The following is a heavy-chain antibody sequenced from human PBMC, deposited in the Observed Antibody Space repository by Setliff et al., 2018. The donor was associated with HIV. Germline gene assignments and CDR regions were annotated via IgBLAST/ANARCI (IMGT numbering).Heavy chain of an antibody. CDR3: ARSYCGDVCYSGSLDY. D-gene: IGHD2-21*02. V-gene: IGHV3-15*01. CDR1: GFTFDSAC. CDR2: IKNKIEGETT. J-gene: IGHJ4*02. Sequence: GGSLRLSCAASGFTFDSACMSWGRQATWKGLEWVGRIKNKIEGETTDYAAPVNGRFTISRDDAKNTVYLQMNSLRAEDTAVYYCARSYCGDVCYSGSLDYWGQGTLVTV.